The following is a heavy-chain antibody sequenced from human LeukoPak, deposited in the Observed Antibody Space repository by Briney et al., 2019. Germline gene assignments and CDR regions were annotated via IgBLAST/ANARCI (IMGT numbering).Heavy chain of an antibody. J-gene: IGHJ4*02. Sequence: GSLSLSCAVSGFTFISHSMNWVRQAPGKGLEWVSYISSGSSSIYYADSVKGRFTISRDNAKNSLYLQMNSLRAEDTAVYYCARDRYDSSGYYPPDYWGQGTLVTVSS. CDR2: ISSGSSSI. CDR1: GFTFISHS. V-gene: IGHV3-48*01. D-gene: IGHD3-22*01. CDR3: ARDRYDSSGYYPPDY.